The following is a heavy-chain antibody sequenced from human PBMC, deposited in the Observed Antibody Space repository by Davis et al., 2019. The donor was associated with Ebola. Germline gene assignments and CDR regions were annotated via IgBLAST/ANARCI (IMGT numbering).Heavy chain of an antibody. D-gene: IGHD5-18*01. V-gene: IGHV3-72*01. J-gene: IGHJ3*02. Sequence: GESLKISCAASGLTFSDHYMDWVRQAPGMGLEWVARIRNKGNSYTTEYAASVKGRFTIPRDDSENSHYLQMNSLKTEDTAVYYCARGSVGTAFRAFDIWGQGTMVTVSS. CDR1: GLTFSDHY. CDR3: ARGSVGTAFRAFDI. CDR2: IRNKGNSYTT.